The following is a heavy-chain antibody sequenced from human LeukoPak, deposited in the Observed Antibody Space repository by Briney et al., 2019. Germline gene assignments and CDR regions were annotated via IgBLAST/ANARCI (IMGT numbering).Heavy chain of an antibody. CDR1: GYTFTSYG. CDR2: ISAYNGNT. J-gene: IGHJ4*02. Sequence: GASVKVSCKASGYTFTSYGISWVRQAPGQGLEWMGWISAYNGNTNYAQKLQGRVTMTTDTSTSTAYIELRSLRSDDTAVYYCARDLSDYSDYCVGDYWGQGTLVTVSS. V-gene: IGHV1-18*01. CDR3: ARDLSDYSDYCVGDY. D-gene: IGHD4-11*01.